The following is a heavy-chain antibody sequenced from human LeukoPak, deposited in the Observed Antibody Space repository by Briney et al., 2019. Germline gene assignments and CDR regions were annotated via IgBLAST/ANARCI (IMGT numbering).Heavy chain of an antibody. CDR2: INPNSGGT. CDR3: ARAQYSSSSAY. CDR1: GYTFTDYY. V-gene: IGHV1-2*02. J-gene: IGHJ4*02. D-gene: IGHD6-6*01. Sequence: ASVKVSCKASGYTFTDYYMHWVRQAPGQGLEWMGWINPNSGGTNYAQKLQGRVTMTTETSTSTVYMELRSLRSDDTAVYYCARAQYSSSSAYWGQGTLVTVSS.